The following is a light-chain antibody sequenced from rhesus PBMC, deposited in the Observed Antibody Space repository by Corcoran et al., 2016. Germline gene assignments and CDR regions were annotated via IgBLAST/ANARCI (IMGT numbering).Light chain of an antibody. CDR2: YAT. CDR1: QGISRY. Sequence: DIQMTQSPSSVSASVGDRVTITGRASQGISRYLAWYQQKPGKAPKLLIYYATTLQSGVPSRFSGSGSGKAFTLPISSLQPEDFATYYCQQYNSLPLTFGGGTKVEIK. V-gene: IGKV1-25*01. CDR3: QQYNSLPLT. J-gene: IGKJ4*01.